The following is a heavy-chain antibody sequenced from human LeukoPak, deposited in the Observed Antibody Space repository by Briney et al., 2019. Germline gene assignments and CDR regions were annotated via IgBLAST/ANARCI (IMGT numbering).Heavy chain of an antibody. V-gene: IGHV4-59*08. J-gene: IGHJ4*02. CDR1: GGSISSYY. D-gene: IGHD1-26*01. CDR2: IYYSGST. Sequence: SETLSLTCTVSGGSISSYYWSWIRQPPGKGLEWIGYIYYSGSTNYNPSLKSRVTISVDTSKNQFSLKLSSVTAADTAVYYCARHVDSGSCGPEFDYWGQGTLVTVSS. CDR3: ARHVDSGSCGPEFDY.